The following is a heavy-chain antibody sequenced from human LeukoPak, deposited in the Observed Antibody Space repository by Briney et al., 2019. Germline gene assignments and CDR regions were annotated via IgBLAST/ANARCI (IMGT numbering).Heavy chain of an antibody. V-gene: IGHV3-11*01. Sequence: GGTLRLSCAASRFIFSNYYMSWVRQTPGKGLEWIANIGADGSSEYYADSAKGRFTISRDNAKNSLFLQMNSLRVEDTAVYFCARAGTYGGYKLFDTWGQGSLVTVSS. D-gene: IGHD5-12*01. CDR2: IGADGSSE. CDR1: RFIFSNYY. J-gene: IGHJ5*02. CDR3: ARAGTYGGYKLFDT.